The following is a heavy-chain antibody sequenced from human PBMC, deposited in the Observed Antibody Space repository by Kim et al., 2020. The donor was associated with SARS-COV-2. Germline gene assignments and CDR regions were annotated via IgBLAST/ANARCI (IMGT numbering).Heavy chain of an antibody. CDR1: GFTFSSYG. CDR3: ATSLWFGELEPDY. V-gene: IGHV3-33*01. CDR2: IWYDGSNK. J-gene: IGHJ4*02. Sequence: GGSLRLSCAASGFTFSSYGMHWVRQAPGKGLEWVAVIWYDGSNKYYADSVKGRFTISRDNSKNTLYLQMNSLRAEDTAVYYCATSLWFGELEPDYWGQGTLVTVSS. D-gene: IGHD3-10*01.